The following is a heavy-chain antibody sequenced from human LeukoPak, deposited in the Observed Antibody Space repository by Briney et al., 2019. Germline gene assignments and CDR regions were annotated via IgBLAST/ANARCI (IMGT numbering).Heavy chain of an antibody. D-gene: IGHD4-23*01. CDR2: VSYDGSNK. CDR3: AREHSSQLRWYPGNS. J-gene: IGHJ4*02. CDR1: GFTFSSYA. V-gene: IGHV3-30*04. Sequence: GRSLRLSCAASGFTFSSYAMHWVRQAPGKGLEWVAVVSYDGSNKYYADSVQGRFTISRDNSKNTLYLQMNSLRAEDTAVYYCAREHSSQLRWYPGNSWGQGTLVTVSS.